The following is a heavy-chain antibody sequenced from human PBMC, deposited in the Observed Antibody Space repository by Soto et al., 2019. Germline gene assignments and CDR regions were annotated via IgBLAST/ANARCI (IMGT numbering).Heavy chain of an antibody. V-gene: IGHV3-72*01. Sequence: EVQLVESGGGLVQPGGSLRLSCAASGFTFSDHYMEWVRQAPGKGLEWVGRIRNKANSYTTEYGASVKGRFTISRDDSKNSLSLQMNSLKTEDTAVYYWASACFGELKYFDYWGQGTLVTVSS. D-gene: IGHD3-10*01. CDR3: ASACFGELKYFDY. CDR1: GFTFSDHY. CDR2: IRNKANSYTT. J-gene: IGHJ4*02.